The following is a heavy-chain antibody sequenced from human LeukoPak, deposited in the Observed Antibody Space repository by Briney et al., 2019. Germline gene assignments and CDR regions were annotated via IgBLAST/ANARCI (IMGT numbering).Heavy chain of an antibody. V-gene: IGHV3-21*01. CDR3: VGNYYDSSGLDY. CDR1: GFTFSTYS. Sequence: GGSLRLSCAASGFTFSTYSMNWVRQAPGKGLECVSSISSSGAYIYYADSVKGRFTISRDNAKKSLYLQMNSLRAEDTAIYYCVGNYYDSSGLDYWGQGTLVTVST. D-gene: IGHD3-22*01. CDR2: ISSSGAYI. J-gene: IGHJ4*02.